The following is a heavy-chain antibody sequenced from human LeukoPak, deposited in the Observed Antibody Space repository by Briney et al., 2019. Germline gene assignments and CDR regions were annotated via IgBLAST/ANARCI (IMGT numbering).Heavy chain of an antibody. J-gene: IGHJ6*04. CDR2: IIPIFGTA. Sequence: SAKVSCKASGGTFSSYAISWVRQAPGQGLEWMGGIIPIFGTANYAQKFQGRVTITADESTSTAYMELSSLRSEDTAVYYCARQGLRYFDWLPRPSFSGMDVWGKGTTVTVSS. CDR1: GGTFSSYA. D-gene: IGHD3-9*01. CDR3: ARQGLRYFDWLPRPSFSGMDV. V-gene: IGHV1-69*01.